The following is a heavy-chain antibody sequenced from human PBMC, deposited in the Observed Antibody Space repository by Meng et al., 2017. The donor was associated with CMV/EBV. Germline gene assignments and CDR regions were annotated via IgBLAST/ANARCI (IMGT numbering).Heavy chain of an antibody. V-gene: IGHV4-39*01. CDR3: ASPYCSSTSCYTGNWFDP. D-gene: IGHD2-2*02. Sequence: SETLSPTCTVPGGPISSSSYYWGWIRQPPGKGLEWIGSTYYSVSTYYNPSLKSRVTISVDTSKDQFSLKLSPVTAADTAVYYCASPYCSSTSCYTGNWFDPWGQGTLVTVSS. CDR1: GGPISSSSYY. CDR2: TYYSVST. J-gene: IGHJ5*02.